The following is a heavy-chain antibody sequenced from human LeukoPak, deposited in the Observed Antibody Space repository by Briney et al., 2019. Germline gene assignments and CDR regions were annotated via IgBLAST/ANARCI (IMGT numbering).Heavy chain of an antibody. J-gene: IGHJ4*02. V-gene: IGHV3-23*01. D-gene: IGHD3-22*01. Sequence: GGSLRLSCAASGFTFSSYAMSWVRQAPGKGLEWVSAISGSGGSTYYADSVKGRFTISRDNSKNTLYLQMNSLRAEDTAVYYCAKEGYYYDSSGYEFDYWGQGTLVTVSS. CDR2: ISGSGGST. CDR3: AKEGYYYDSSGYEFDY. CDR1: GFTFSSYA.